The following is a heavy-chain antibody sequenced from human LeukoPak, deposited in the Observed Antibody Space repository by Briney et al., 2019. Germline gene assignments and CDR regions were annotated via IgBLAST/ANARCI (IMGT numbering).Heavy chain of an antibody. D-gene: IGHD1-26*01. CDR3: AREAYSGSSYYFDY. V-gene: IGHV1-2*04. CDR2: INPNSGGT. Sequence: ASVKVSCKASGYTFTGYYMHWVRQAPGRGLEWMGWINPNSGGTNYAQKFQGWVTMTRDTSISTAYMELSRLRSDDTAVYYCAREAYSGSSYYFDYWGQGTLVTVSS. J-gene: IGHJ4*02. CDR1: GYTFTGYY.